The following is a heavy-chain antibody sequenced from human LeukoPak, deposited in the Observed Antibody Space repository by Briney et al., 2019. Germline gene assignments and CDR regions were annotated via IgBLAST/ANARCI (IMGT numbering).Heavy chain of an antibody. D-gene: IGHD2-15*01. CDR1: GYRFTSDW. Sequence: GESLKISCKGSGYRFTSDWIGWVRQMPGKGLEWMGIIYPGDSDTRYSPSFQGQVTISADRSVNTAYLQWSSLKGSGTAMYYCARLSGRVVCSAGSCYIDSWGQGTLVTVSS. V-gene: IGHV5-51*01. CDR3: ARLSGRVVCSAGSCYIDS. J-gene: IGHJ4*02. CDR2: IYPGDSDT.